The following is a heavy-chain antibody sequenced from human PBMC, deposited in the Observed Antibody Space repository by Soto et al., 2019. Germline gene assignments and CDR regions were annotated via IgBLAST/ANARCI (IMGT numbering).Heavy chain of an antibody. CDR1: GGTFSSYA. CDR2: IIPIFGTA. V-gene: IGHV1-69*01. CDR3: ARDRVAAAGTLGWFDP. Sequence: QVQLVQSGAEVKKPGSSVKVSCKASGGTFSSYAISWVRQAPGQGLEWMGGIIPIFGTANHAQKFQGRVTITADESTSTAYMELSSLRSEDTAVYYCARDRVAAAGTLGWFDPWGQGTLVTVSS. D-gene: IGHD6-13*01. J-gene: IGHJ5*02.